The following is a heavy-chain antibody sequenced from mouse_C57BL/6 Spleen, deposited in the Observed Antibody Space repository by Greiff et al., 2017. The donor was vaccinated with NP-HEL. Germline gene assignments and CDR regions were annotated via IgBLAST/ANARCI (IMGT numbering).Heavy chain of an antibody. Sequence: QVQLQQSGAELVKPGASVKISCKASGYAFSSYWMNWVKQRPGKGLEWIGQIYPGDGDTNYNGKFKGKATLTADKSSSTAYMQLSSLTSEDSAVYYCAREGYYYGSPAWFAYWGQGTLVTVSA. D-gene: IGHD1-1*01. CDR3: AREGYYYGSPAWFAY. CDR2: IYPGDGDT. V-gene: IGHV1-80*01. J-gene: IGHJ3*01. CDR1: GYAFSSYW.